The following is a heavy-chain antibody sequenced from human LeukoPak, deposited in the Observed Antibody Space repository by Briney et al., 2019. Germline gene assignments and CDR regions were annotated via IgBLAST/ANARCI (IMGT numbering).Heavy chain of an antibody. CDR1: GGSFSGYY. J-gene: IGHJ5*02. CDR2: IYYSGST. Sequence: SETLSLTCAVYGGSFSGYYWSWIRQPPGKGLEWIGSIYYSGSTYYNPSLKSRVTISVDTSKNQFSLKLSSVTAADTAVYYCARHGGIAAAGTGWFDPWGQGTLVTVSS. V-gene: IGHV4-34*01. D-gene: IGHD6-13*01. CDR3: ARHGGIAAAGTGWFDP.